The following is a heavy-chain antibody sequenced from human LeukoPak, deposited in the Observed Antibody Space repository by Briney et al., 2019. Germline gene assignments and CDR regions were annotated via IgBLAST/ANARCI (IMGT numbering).Heavy chain of an antibody. Sequence: GASVTVSCKASGGTFSSYAISWVRQAPGQGLEWMGRIIPILGIANYAQKFQGRVTITADKSTSTAYMELSSLRSEDTAVYYCARDLSYCGGDCSSGGISDYWGQGTLVTVSS. CDR1: GGTFSSYA. CDR3: ARDLSYCGGDCSSGGISDY. CDR2: IIPILGIA. D-gene: IGHD2-21*02. V-gene: IGHV1-69*04. J-gene: IGHJ4*02.